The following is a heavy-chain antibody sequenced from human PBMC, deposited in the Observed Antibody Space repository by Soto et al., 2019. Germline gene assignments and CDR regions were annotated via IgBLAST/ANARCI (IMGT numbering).Heavy chain of an antibody. J-gene: IGHJ4*02. D-gene: IGHD4-17*01. CDR2: ISYDGSNK. CDR3: ARHNYGDFDY. Sequence: PGGSLRLSCAASGFTFSSYGMHWVRQAPGKGLEWVAVISYDGSNKYYADSVKGRFTISRDNSKNTLYLQMNSLRAEDTAVYYCARHNYGDFDYWGQGTLVTVSS. CDR1: GFTFSSYG. V-gene: IGHV3-30*03.